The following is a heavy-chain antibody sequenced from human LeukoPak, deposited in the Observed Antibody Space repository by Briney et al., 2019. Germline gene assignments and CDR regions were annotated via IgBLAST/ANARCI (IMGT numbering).Heavy chain of an antibody. J-gene: IGHJ3*02. CDR2: TSYSGRT. CDR3: ARDKLVVDNVFDR. V-gene: IGHV4-31*03. Sequence: SETLSLTCTVSGGSINNGGYYWSWIRHHPGKALERNGYTSYSGRTSFNPSLKSRATISVETSQTQFSPRLKSVTAADTAMYYCARDKLVVDNVFDRWGQGTMVTVSS. D-gene: IGHD2-15*01. CDR1: GGSINNGGYY.